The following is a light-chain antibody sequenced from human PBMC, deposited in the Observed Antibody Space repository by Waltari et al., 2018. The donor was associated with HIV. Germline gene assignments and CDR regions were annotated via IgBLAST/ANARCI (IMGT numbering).Light chain of an antibody. CDR2: LGS. Sequence: IVMSQSPLSLAVTPGEPASISCKPTQSLLQTNTYNYLDWYLQKPGQSPKRLIYLGSARASGVPDRFSGSGSGTDFTLEITRVEAEDVGVYYCMQALQTPYTFGQGTNLDI. CDR3: MQALQTPYT. V-gene: IGKV2-28*01. J-gene: IGKJ2*01. CDR1: QSLLQTNTYNY.